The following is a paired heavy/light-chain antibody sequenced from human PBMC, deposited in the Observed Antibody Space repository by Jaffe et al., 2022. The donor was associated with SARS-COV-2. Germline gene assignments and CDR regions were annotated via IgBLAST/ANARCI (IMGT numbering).Light chain of an antibody. J-gene: IGKJ4*01. Sequence: DIVMTQSPDSLAVSLGERATINCKSSQSVLHSSNNKNYLAWYQQKAGQPPKLLISWASTRESGVPDRFSGSGSGTDFTLTISRLQAEDVAVYYCQQYYTIPLFGGGTKVEIK. CDR2: WAS. CDR3: QQYYTIPL. V-gene: IGKV4-1*01. CDR1: QSVLHSSNNKNY.
Heavy chain of an antibody. CDR2: INTDTGNP. V-gene: IGHV7-4-1*02. J-gene: IGHJ4*02. Sequence: QVQVVQSGSELKKPGASVKVSCKASGDIFINSILNWVRQAPGQGLEWMGWINTDTGNPTYAQGFRGRFVFSLDTSVSTAFLQISGLKAEDTAVYYCATRGDSSSYYYFDSWGQGTLVTVSS. D-gene: IGHD6-13*01. CDR1: GDIFINSI. CDR3: ATRGDSSSYYYFDS.